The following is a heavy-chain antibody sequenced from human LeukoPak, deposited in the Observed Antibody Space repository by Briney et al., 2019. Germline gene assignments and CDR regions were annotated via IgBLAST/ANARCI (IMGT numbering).Heavy chain of an antibody. D-gene: IGHD3-3*01. J-gene: IGHJ6*03. CDR1: GGTFSSYA. Sequence: ASVKVSCKASGGTFSSYAISWVRQAPGQGLEWMGVIIPIFGTANYAQKFQGRVTITTDESTSTAYMELSSLRSEDTAVYYCARVMYYDFWSGLLANYYMDVWGKGTTVTVSS. CDR2: IIPIFGTA. CDR3: ARVMYYDFWSGLLANYYMDV. V-gene: IGHV1-69*05.